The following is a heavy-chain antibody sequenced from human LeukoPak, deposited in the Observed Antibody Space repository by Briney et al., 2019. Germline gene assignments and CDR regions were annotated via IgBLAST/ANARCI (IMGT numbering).Heavy chain of an antibody. Sequence: PSETLSLTCAVSGVSISSINCWSWVRQAPGKGREWSGEIYLSGSTNYNPSLRSRVKISVDKSKNQFSLKLSSVTAEDRAVYYCASKDDYYFNYWGQGTLAPVSS. J-gene: IGHJ4*02. CDR1: GVSISSINC. CDR2: IYLSGST. D-gene: IGHD4/OR15-4a*01. CDR3: ASKDDYYFNY. V-gene: IGHV4-4*02.